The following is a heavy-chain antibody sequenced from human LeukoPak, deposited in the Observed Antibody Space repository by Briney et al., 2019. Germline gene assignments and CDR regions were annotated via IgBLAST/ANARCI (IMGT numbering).Heavy chain of an antibody. CDR3: ATAPVGYFDWYFDY. Sequence: GASVKVSCKVSGYTLTELSMHWVRQAPGKGLEWMGGFDPENGETIYAQKFQGRVTMTEDTSTDTAYMELSSLRSEDTAVYYCATAPVGYFDWYFDYWGQGTLVTVSS. CDR2: FDPENGET. CDR1: GYTLTELS. D-gene: IGHD3-9*01. V-gene: IGHV1-24*01. J-gene: IGHJ4*02.